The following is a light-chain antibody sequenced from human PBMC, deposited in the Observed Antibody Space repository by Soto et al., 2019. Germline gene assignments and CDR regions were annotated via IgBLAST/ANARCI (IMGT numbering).Light chain of an antibody. Sequence: DVVMTQSPLSLPVTLGQPASISCWSSQSLIYSDGNTYLNWFKQMPGQSPRCLIYRVSNRGSGVPAGFSGSGAGTDFTLKINRLEAEDVGVYYCMQGSHWPYTVGQGTKLDLK. V-gene: IGKV2-30*01. J-gene: IGKJ2*01. CDR3: MQGSHWPYT. CDR1: QSLIYSDGNTY. CDR2: RVS.